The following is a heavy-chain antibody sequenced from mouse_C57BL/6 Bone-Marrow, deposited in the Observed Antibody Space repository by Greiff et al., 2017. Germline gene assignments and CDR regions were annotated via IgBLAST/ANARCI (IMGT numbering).Heavy chain of an antibody. CDR3: AGEGITFDY. CDR1: GFTIKNTY. Sequence: VQLQQSVAELVRPGASVKLSCTASGFTIKNTYMHWVKPRPEQGLEWIGRVDPANGNTISDPKFQGKAPITADTSSNTAYLQLSSLTSEETAIYYCAGEGITFDYWGQGTTLTVSS. D-gene: IGHD1-3*01. V-gene: IGHV14-3*01. J-gene: IGHJ2*01. CDR2: VDPANGNT.